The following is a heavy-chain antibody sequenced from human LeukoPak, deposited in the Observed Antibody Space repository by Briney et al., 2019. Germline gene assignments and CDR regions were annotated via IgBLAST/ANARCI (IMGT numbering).Heavy chain of an antibody. Sequence: NPSETLSLTCTVSGGSLSISNYYWGWIRQPPGRGLECIGSISYSGTHYNPSLKSRLTISVDTSKNHFSQNLRSVTATDTAVYYCARRTSNPLGAIEYWGQGTLVTVSS. CDR3: ARRTSNPLGAIEY. V-gene: IGHV4-39*01. CDR1: GGSLSISNYY. CDR2: ISYSGT. J-gene: IGHJ4*02. D-gene: IGHD3-3*01.